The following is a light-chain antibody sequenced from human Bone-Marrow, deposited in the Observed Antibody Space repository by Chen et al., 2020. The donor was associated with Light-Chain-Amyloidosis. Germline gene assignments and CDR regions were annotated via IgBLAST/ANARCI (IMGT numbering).Light chain of an antibody. CDR2: QDS. CDR1: DLGDKF. V-gene: IGLV3-1*01. J-gene: IGLJ2*01. Sequence: SYELTQPPSVSVSPGQTASITCSGDDLGDKFACWYQQKPSQSPILVVYQDSKRPSGIPERFSGSNSGNTATLTISGTQAMDEADYYCQAWDSSSSVVFGGGTKLTVL. CDR3: QAWDSSSSVV.